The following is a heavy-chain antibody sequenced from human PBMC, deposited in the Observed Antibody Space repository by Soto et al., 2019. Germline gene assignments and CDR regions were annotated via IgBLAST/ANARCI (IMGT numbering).Heavy chain of an antibody. J-gene: IGHJ4*02. CDR1: GFTFSMYW. V-gene: IGHV3-74*01. CDR3: ARGPRSTSTGTGAF. D-gene: IGHD1-1*01. Sequence: EVQLVESGGGLLQPGGSLRLSCAASGFTFSMYWMHWVRQVPGKGPEWVSRINDDGSSTNYADSVKGRFTITRDNAKNTLYLQMNALRADDTAVYYCARGPRSTSTGTGAFWGQGTLVTVSS. CDR2: INDDGSST.